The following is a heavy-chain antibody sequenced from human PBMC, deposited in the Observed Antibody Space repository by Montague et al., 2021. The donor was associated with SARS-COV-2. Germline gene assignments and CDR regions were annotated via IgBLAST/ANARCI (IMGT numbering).Heavy chain of an antibody. CDR2: IYYSGST. CDR3: ARGAGYSSSWYLAFEI. J-gene: IGHJ3*02. D-gene: IGHD6-13*01. V-gene: IGHV4-59*01. Sequence: SETLSLTCTVSSGSISSYYWSWFRQPPGKGLEWIRYIYYSGSTNYNPSLKSRVTISVDTSKNQFSLKLSSVTAADTAVYYCARGAGYSSSWYLAFEIWGQGTMVTVSS. CDR1: SGSISSYY.